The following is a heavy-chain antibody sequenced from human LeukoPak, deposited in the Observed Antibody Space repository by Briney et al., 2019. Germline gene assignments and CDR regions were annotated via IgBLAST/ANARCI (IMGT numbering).Heavy chain of an antibody. CDR2: IWYDGSNK. D-gene: IGHD3-10*01. V-gene: IGHV3-33*01. Sequence: TGGSLRLSCAASGFTFSSYGMHWVRQAPGKGLEWVAVIWYDGSNKYYADSVKGRFTISRDNSKNTLYLQMNSLRAEDTALYYCAASYYYNAGGPFYFDFWGQGALVTVSS. CDR1: GFTFSSYG. J-gene: IGHJ4*02. CDR3: AASYYYNAGGPFYFDF.